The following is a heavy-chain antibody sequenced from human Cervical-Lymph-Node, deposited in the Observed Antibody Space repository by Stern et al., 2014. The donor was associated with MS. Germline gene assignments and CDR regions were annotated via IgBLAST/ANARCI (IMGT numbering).Heavy chain of an antibody. J-gene: IGHJ4*02. V-gene: IGHV4-39*01. CDR2: IYYTGNT. CDR3: ARKQHLVKGYFDY. D-gene: IGHD6-13*01. Sequence: QVQLQESGPGLVKPSETLSLTCTVSGDSISSVSSYWGWIRQPPGKGLEWIGSIYYTGNTHYNSFLKSRPTISVDTSQDPVFLQLISVTAADSAVYYCARKQHLVKGYFDYWGQGALVTVSS. CDR1: GDSISSVSSY.